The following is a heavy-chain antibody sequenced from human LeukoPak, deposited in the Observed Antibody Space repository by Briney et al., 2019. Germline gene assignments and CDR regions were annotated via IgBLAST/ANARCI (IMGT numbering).Heavy chain of an antibody. CDR2: INPNSGGT. J-gene: IGHJ4*02. D-gene: IGHD5-24*01. CDR3: ARERRDGYNWSDY. Sequence: ASVKVSCKAFGGSFSSEAISWVRQAPGQGLEWMGRINPNSGGTNYAQKFQGRVTMTRDTSISTAYMGLSRLRSDDTAVYYCARERRDGYNWSDYWGQGTLVTVSS. V-gene: IGHV1-2*06. CDR1: GGSFSSEA.